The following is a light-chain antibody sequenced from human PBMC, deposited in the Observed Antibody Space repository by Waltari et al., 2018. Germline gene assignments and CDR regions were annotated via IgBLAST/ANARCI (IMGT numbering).Light chain of an antibody. J-gene: IGLJ2*01. V-gene: IGLV2-8*01. Sequence: QSALTQPPSASGSPGQSVTISCTGTSSDVGVFDYVSCYQQHPGKVPRLMIYEVSKRPSGVPDRFSGSKSGNTASLTVSGLQVEDEADYYCSSFAGSSQMLFGGGTKLTVL. CDR1: SSDVGVFDY. CDR2: EVS. CDR3: SSFAGSSQML.